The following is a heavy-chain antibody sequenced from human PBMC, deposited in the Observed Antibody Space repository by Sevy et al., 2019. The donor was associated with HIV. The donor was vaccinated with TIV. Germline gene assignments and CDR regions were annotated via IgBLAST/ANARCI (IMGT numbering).Heavy chain of an antibody. V-gene: IGHV3-7*01. J-gene: IGHJ4*02. CDR1: GFTNDFW. Sequence: GGSLRLSCSASGFTNDFWMSWVRQAPGKALEWVANIKPDGSEMFYVDSVEGRFIISRSNAKNSIYLQMNTLRVDDTAVYYCTRDRSYGYFDSWGQGTLVTVSS. CDR3: TRDRSYGYFDS. CDR2: IKPDGSEM. D-gene: IGHD5-18*01.